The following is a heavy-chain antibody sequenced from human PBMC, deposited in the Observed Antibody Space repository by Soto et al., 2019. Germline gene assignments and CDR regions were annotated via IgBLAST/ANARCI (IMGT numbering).Heavy chain of an antibody. Sequence: ASVKVSCKASGYTFTSYAMHWVRQAPGQRLEWMGWINAGNGNTKYSQKFQGRVTITRDTSASTAYMELSSLRSEDTAVYYCAREQVTMVRGAPHYYYGMDVWGQGTTVTVSS. CDR2: INAGNGNT. J-gene: IGHJ6*02. D-gene: IGHD3-10*01. CDR1: GYTFTSYA. CDR3: AREQVTMVRGAPHYYYGMDV. V-gene: IGHV1-3*01.